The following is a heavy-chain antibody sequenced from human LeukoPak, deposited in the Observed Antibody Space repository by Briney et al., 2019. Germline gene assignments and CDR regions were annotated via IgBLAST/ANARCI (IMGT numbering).Heavy chain of an antibody. CDR1: GFTFTTST. V-gene: IGHV3-21*01. CDR3: AMCNTSCLAGVYYIDV. J-gene: IGHJ6*03. Sequence: GGSLRLSCAASGFTFTTSTMEWIRQAPGKGLEWVSSISGDSNHIYYADPVCGRFTISRDNAKNSLYLQLNSLRAEDTAVYYCAMCNTSCLAGVYYIDVWGKGTTVTVSS. D-gene: IGHD3-16*01. CDR2: ISGDSNHI.